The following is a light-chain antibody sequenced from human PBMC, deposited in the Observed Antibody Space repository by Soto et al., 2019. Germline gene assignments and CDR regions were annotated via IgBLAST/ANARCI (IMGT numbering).Light chain of an antibody. CDR3: QQYSAYPYT. J-gene: IGKJ2*01. Sequence: DIQMTQSPSTLSAFVGDTVTITCRASQSISHWLAWYQQRPGRAPKLLIYDASSLESGVPSRFSGSGSGTAFTLTISSLQPDDFATYYCQQYSAYPYTFGHRTKLQIK. CDR1: QSISHW. V-gene: IGKV1-5*01. CDR2: DAS.